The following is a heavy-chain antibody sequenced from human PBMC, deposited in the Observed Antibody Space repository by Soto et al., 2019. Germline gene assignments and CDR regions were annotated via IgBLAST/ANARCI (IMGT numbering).Heavy chain of an antibody. Sequence: GGSLRLSCAASGFTFSSYAMHWVRQAPGKGLEYASAISSNGGSTYYANSVKGRFTISRDNSKNTLYLQMGSLRAEDMAVYYCAVAATLSDFQHWGQGTLVTVSS. CDR1: GFTFSSYA. D-gene: IGHD2-15*01. CDR2: ISSNGGST. J-gene: IGHJ1*01. V-gene: IGHV3-64*01. CDR3: AVAATLSDFQH.